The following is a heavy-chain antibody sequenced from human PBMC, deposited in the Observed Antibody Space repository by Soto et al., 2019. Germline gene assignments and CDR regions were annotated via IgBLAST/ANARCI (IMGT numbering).Heavy chain of an antibody. D-gene: IGHD3-10*01. J-gene: IGHJ6*02. CDR2: ISHDGSNK. CDR3: AKDLGSGKPYYYYAMDV. V-gene: IGHV3-30*18. Sequence: QGQLVESGGGVVQPGTSLRLSCEASGFIFSRYGVHWVRQAPGKGLEWVAVISHDGSNKDYAESVKGRFIISRDKSENTLYLQMNSLRAEDTAVYYCAKDLGSGKPYYYYAMDVWGQGTTVTVSS. CDR1: GFIFSRYG.